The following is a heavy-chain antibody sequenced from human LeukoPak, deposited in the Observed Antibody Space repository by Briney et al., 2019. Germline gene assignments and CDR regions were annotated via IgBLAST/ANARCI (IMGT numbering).Heavy chain of an antibody. V-gene: IGHV3-49*04. CDR1: GFTFGDYE. D-gene: IGHD2/OR15-2a*01. CDR3: TRRISFRGSDY. J-gene: IGHJ4*02. CDR2: IRTKANGGTP. Sequence: PGGSLRLSCTVSGFTFGDYEMTWVRQAPGKGLEWVGFIRTKANGGTPEYAAPVKGRFTISRNDFTSIGFPQMNSLTTEDTAVYYCTRRISFRGSDYWGQGTLVTVSS.